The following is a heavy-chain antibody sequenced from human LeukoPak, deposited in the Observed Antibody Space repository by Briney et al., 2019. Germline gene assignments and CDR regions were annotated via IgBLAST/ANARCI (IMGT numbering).Heavy chain of an antibody. J-gene: IGHJ4*02. V-gene: IGHV4-31*03. CDR1: GGSISSGGYY. CDR2: IYDSGSA. Sequence: SETLSLTCTVSGGSISSGGYYWSWIRQHPGKGLEWIGYIYDSGSAYYNPSLKSRVTISVDTSNNQFSLKLSSVTAADTAMYYCARAAEYSSGWYLFDYWGQGILVTVSA. D-gene: IGHD6-19*01. CDR3: ARAAEYSSGWYLFDY.